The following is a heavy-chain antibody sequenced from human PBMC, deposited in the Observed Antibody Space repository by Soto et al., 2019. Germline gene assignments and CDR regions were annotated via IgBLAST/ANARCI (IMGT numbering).Heavy chain of an antibody. CDR1: SGSISSTNW. CDR3: AKEGSGSSYFGY. D-gene: IGHD6-19*01. Sequence: QVQLQESGPGLVKPSGTLSLTCAVSSGSISSTNWWSWVRQPPWKGLEWIGEIYHSESTNYNPSLWSRVIISLDKSKNQFSLKLTSVTAADMAVYYCAKEGSGSSYFGYWGQGSLVTVSA. CDR2: IYHSEST. V-gene: IGHV4-4*02. J-gene: IGHJ4*02.